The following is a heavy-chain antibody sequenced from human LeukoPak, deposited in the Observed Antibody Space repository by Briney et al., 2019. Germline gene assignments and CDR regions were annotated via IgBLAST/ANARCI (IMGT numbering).Heavy chain of an antibody. D-gene: IGHD1-26*01. CDR1: GGAFSSYG. CDR3: ARREWELLDNY. Sequence: ASVKVSCKASGGAFSSYGISWVRQAPGQGLEWMGWISAYNGNTNYAQKLQGRVTMTTDTSTSTAYMELRSLRSDDTAVYYCARREWELLDNYWGQGTLVTVSS. CDR2: ISAYNGNT. V-gene: IGHV1-18*01. J-gene: IGHJ4*02.